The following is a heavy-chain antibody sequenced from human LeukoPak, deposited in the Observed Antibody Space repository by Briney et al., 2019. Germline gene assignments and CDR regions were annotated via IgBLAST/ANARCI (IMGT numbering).Heavy chain of an antibody. J-gene: IGHJ4*02. D-gene: IGHD6-13*01. CDR2: ISYDGSNK. CDR1: GFTFSSYG. Sequence: GGSLRLSCAASGFTFSSYGMHWVRQAPGKGLEWVAVISYDGSNKYYADSVKGRFTISRDNSKNTLYLQMNSLRAEDTAVYYCAKGGYSSSWYPYYFDYWGQGTLVTVSS. V-gene: IGHV3-30*18. CDR3: AKGGYSSSWYPYYFDY.